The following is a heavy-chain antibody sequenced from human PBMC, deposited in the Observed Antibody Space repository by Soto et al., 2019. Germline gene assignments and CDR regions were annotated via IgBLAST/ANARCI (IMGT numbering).Heavy chain of an antibody. D-gene: IGHD3-22*01. V-gene: IGHV4-59*01. J-gene: IGHJ4*02. CDR3: ARGSEDSSGYYYLPDY. CDR1: GGSISSYY. CDR2: IYYSAST. Sequence: PSETLSLTCTVSGGSISSYYWSWIRQPPGKGLEWIGYIYYSASTNYNPSLKSRVTISVDTSKNQFSLKLSSVTAADTAVYYCARGSEDSSGYYYLPDYWGQGTLVTVSS.